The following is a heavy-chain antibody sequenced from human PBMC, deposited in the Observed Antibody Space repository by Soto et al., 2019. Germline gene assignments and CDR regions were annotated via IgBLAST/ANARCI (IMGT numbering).Heavy chain of an antibody. CDR1: GYTFTSYY. CDR2: INPSGGYT. J-gene: IGHJ4*02. V-gene: IGHV1-46*03. CDR3: ARGGGIVVVTATYDH. D-gene: IGHD2-21*02. Sequence: ASVQVSCKASGYTFTSYYMNWVRQAPGQGLEWLGIINPSGGYTTYAQRFLGRVTMTSDTSTSTVHMELGSLTSEDTAVYYCARGGGIVVVTATYDHWGQGTLVTVSS.